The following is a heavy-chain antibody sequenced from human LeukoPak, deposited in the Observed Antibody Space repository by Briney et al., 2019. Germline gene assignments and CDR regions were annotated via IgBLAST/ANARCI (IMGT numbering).Heavy chain of an antibody. J-gene: IGHJ5*02. CDR3: ALGSSGWQDLNWFDP. CDR1: GGSISSYY. D-gene: IGHD6-19*01. CDR2: IYYSGST. V-gene: IGHV4-59*01. Sequence: SETLSLTCTVSGGSISSYYWSWIRQPPGKGLEWIGYIYYSGSTNYNPSLKSRVTISVDTSKNQFSLKLSSVTAADTAVYYCALGSSGWQDLNWFDPWGQGTLVTVSS.